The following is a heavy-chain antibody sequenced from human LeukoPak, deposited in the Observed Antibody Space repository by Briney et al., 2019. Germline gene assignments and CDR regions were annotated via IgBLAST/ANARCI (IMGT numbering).Heavy chain of an antibody. Sequence: GGSLRLSCTASGFSFSDYWMSWVRQAPGKGLESVANIDQDGSEKYYVDSMKGRFTISRDNAKNSLYLQMNSLRAEDTAVYYCARDRLRGYSGSRVGAFDIWGQGTMVTVSS. J-gene: IGHJ3*02. V-gene: IGHV3-7*01. D-gene: IGHD1-26*01. CDR2: IDQDGSEK. CDR3: ARDRLRGYSGSRVGAFDI. CDR1: GFSFSDYW.